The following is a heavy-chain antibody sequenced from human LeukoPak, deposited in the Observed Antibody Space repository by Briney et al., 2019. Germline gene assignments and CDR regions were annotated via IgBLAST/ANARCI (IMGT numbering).Heavy chain of an antibody. CDR2: ISPNGVST. J-gene: IGHJ6*03. CDR1: GFTFSRYA. Sequence: GGSLRLSCAVSGFTFSRYAMHWVRQAPGKGLEYVSAISPNGVSTYYAHSVKGRFTISRDNSKNTLYLQVGSLRAEDTAVYYCARAAIAAARIYYYMDVWGKGTTVTVSS. D-gene: IGHD6-13*01. V-gene: IGHV3-64*01. CDR3: ARAAIAAARIYYYMDV.